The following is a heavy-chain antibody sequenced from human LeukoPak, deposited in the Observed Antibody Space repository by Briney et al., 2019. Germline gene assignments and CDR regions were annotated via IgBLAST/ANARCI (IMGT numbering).Heavy chain of an antibody. CDR3: ARGRIIRGYFDY. D-gene: IGHD2/OR15-2a*01. CDR1: GFTFSDYY. CDR2: ISSSSSYT. Sequence: PGGALRLSCAASGFTFSDYYMSWIRHAPGKGLEWVSYISSSSSYTNYADSVKGRFSISRDNAKNSLYLQMNSLRAEDTAVYYCARGRIIRGYFDYWGQGTLVTVSS. J-gene: IGHJ4*02. V-gene: IGHV3-11*05.